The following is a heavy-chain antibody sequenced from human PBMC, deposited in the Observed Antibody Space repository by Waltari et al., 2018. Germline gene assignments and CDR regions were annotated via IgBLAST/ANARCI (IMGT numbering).Heavy chain of an antibody. Sequence: QVQLQQWGAGLLKPSETLSLTCAVYGGYFSGSYWSWIRQPPGKGLEWIGEINHRGSTNYNLALKSRVTRSIDTSKNQFSLKLSSVTDADATVYYCARGIAVADRGQGTLVTVSS. CDR1: GGYFSGSY. CDR2: INHRGST. J-gene: IGHJ4*02. CDR3: ARGIAVAD. D-gene: IGHD6-19*01. V-gene: IGHV4-34*01.